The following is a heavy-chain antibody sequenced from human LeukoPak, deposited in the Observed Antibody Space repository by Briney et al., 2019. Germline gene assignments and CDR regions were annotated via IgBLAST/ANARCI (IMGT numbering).Heavy chain of an antibody. CDR1: GGTFSSYA. CDR3: AREEYSSGWYGVYDY. J-gene: IGHJ4*02. CDR2: IIPILGIA. V-gene: IGHV1-69*04. Sequence: SVKVSCKASGGTFSSYAISWVRPAPGQGLEWMGRIIPILGIANYAQKFQGRVTITADKSTSTAYMELSSLRSEDTAVYYCAREEYSSGWYGVYDYWGQGTLVTDSS. D-gene: IGHD6-19*01.